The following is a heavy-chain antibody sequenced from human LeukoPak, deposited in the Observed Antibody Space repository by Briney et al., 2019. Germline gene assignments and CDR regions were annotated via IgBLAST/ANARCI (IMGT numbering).Heavy chain of an antibody. V-gene: IGHV3-23*01. Sequence: QPGGSLRLSCAASGFTFSSYAMSWVRQAPGKGLEWVSAISGSSGSTYYADSVKGRFTISRDNSKNTLYLQMNSLRAEDTAVYYCAKDNEYLPDFLFDYWGQGTLVTVSS. CDR3: AKDNEYLPDFLFDY. D-gene: IGHD2/OR15-2a*01. J-gene: IGHJ4*02. CDR2: ISGSSGST. CDR1: GFTFSSYA.